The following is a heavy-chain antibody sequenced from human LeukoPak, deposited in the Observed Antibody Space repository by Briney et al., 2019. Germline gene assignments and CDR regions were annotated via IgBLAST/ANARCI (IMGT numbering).Heavy chain of an antibody. CDR2: ISAYNGNT. CDR1: GYTFTSYG. V-gene: IGHV1-18*01. J-gene: IGHJ3*02. D-gene: IGHD2-2*01. Sequence: EASVKVSCKASGYTFTSYGISWVRQAPGQGLEWMGWISAYNGNTNYAQKLQGRVTMTTDTSTSTAYMELRSLRSDDTAVYYCARGTLVVVPAAPSDAFDIWGQGTMVTVSS. CDR3: ARGTLVVVPAAPSDAFDI.